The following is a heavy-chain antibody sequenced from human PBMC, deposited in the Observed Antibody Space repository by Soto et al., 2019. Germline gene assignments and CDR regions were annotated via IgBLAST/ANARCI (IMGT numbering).Heavy chain of an antibody. D-gene: IGHD3-9*01. CDR1: GGSISSGGYY. CDR3: ARDQAYYDILTGYGGMDV. V-gene: IGHV4-31*03. CDR2: IYYSGST. Sequence: QVQLQESGPGLVKPSQTLSLTCTVSGGSISSGGYYWSWIRQHPGKGLEWIGYIYYSGSTYYNPSLQSRVTLSVDTSKNQFSLKLSSVTAADTAVYYCARDQAYYDILTGYGGMDVWGQGTTVTVSS. J-gene: IGHJ6*02.